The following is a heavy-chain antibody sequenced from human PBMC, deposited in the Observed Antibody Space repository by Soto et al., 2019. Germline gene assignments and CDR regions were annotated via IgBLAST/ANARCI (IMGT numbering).Heavy chain of an antibody. CDR2: ISYDGSNK. CDR3: AKDRLGNGGYFDY. Sequence: GGSLRLSCAASGFTFSSYGMHWVRQAPGKGLEWVAVISYDGSNKYYADSVKGRFTISRDNSKNTLYLQMNSLRAEDTAVYYCAKDRLGNGGYFDYWGQGTLVTVSS. V-gene: IGHV3-30*18. CDR1: GFTFSSYG. D-gene: IGHD7-27*01. J-gene: IGHJ4*02.